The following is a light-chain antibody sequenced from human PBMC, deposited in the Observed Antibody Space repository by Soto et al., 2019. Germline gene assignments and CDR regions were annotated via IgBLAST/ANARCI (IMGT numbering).Light chain of an antibody. CDR1: TGTVTSGHY. J-gene: IGLJ3*02. V-gene: IGLV7-46*01. CDR2: NTS. CDR3: FLSYSGARV. Sequence: QTVVTQEPSLTVSPGGTVTLTCGSSTGTVTSGHYPYWFHQKPGQAPRTLVYNTSDKHSWTPPRFSGSHLGGKAALTLSGAQPEDEADFYCFLSYSGARVFGGGTKLTVL.